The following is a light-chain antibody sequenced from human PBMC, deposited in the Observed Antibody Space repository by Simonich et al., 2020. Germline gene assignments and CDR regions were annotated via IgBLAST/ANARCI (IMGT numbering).Light chain of an antibody. J-gene: IGKJ4*01. CDR2: DAS. Sequence: EIVLTQSPGTLSLSPGERATLSCRASQRVSSYLAWYQQKPGQAPRLLIYDASKRATGLPARFSGSGSGTDFTLTISSLEPEDFAVYYCQQRSNWPPITFGGGTKVEIK. CDR1: QRVSSY. CDR3: QQRSNWPPIT. V-gene: IGKV3-11*01.